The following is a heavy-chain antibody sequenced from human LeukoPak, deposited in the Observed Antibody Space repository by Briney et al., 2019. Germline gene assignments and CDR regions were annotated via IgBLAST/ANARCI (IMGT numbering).Heavy chain of an antibody. Sequence: GGSLRLSCAASGFTFSSYAMSWVRQAPGKGLEWVSAISGSGGSTYYADSVKGRFTISRDNSKNTLYLQMNSLRAEDTAVYYCATEFRQLYIVVVPAALPGDNWFDPWGQGTLVTVSS. D-gene: IGHD2-2*01. CDR1: GFTFSSYA. J-gene: IGHJ5*02. CDR3: ATEFRQLYIVVVPAALPGDNWFDP. V-gene: IGHV3-23*01. CDR2: ISGSGGST.